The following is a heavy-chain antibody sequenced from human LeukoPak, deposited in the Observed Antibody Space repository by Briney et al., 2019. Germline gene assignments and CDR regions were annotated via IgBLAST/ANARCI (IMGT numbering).Heavy chain of an antibody. D-gene: IGHD3-22*01. CDR1: GFTFSSYS. V-gene: IGHV3-21*01. Sequence: GGSLRLSCAASGFTFSSYSMNWVRQAPGQGLEWVSFISSNSSYIYYADSLEGRFTISRDNAKNSLYLQMNSLRAEDTAIYYCARGSEDSGGYYYGPPPGFDYWGQGTLVTVSS. CDR3: ARGSEDSGGYYYGPPPGFDY. J-gene: IGHJ4*02. CDR2: ISSNSSYI.